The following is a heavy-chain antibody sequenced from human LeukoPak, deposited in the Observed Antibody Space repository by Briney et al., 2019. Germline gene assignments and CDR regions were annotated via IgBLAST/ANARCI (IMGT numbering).Heavy chain of an antibody. Sequence: GGSLRLSCAASGFTFSSYGMHWVRQAPGKGLEWVAFIRYHGSNKYYADSVKGRFTISRDNSKNTLYLQMNSLRAEDTAVYYCAKESNYYDILTGYYITNPPIDYWGQGTLVTVSS. CDR3: AKESNYYDILTGYYITNPPIDY. V-gene: IGHV3-30*02. D-gene: IGHD3-9*01. CDR2: IRYHGSNK. CDR1: GFTFSSYG. J-gene: IGHJ4*02.